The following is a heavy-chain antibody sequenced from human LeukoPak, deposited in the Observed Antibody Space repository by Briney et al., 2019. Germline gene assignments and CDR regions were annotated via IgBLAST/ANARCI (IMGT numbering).Heavy chain of an antibody. V-gene: IGHV3-43D*04. CDR3: AKGVSRYYDFWSGPIDY. D-gene: IGHD3-3*01. Sequence: PGESLRLSCAASGFTFDDYAMHWVRQAPGKGLEWVSLISWDGGSTYYADSVKGRSTISRDNSKNSLYLQMNSLRAEDTALYYCAKGVSRYYDFWSGPIDYWGQGTLVTVSS. J-gene: IGHJ4*02. CDR2: ISWDGGST. CDR1: GFTFDDYA.